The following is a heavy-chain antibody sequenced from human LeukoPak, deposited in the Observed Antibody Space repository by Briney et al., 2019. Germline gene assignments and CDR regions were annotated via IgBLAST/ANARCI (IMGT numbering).Heavy chain of an antibody. Sequence: ASVKVSFKATGYTFTNFPIGWVRQSPGQGLEWMGWISAYNGYTKYAPSLQGRVTMTTDTSTSTAYMQPRSLRSDDTAMYYCARVGGNYEGLIDYWGQGTLVTVS. J-gene: IGHJ4*02. D-gene: IGHD1-26*01. V-gene: IGHV1-18*01. CDR1: GYTFTNFP. CDR3: ARVGGNYEGLIDY. CDR2: ISAYNGYT.